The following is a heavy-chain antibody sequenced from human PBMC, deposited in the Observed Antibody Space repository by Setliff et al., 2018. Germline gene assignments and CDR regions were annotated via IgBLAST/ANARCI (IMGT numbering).Heavy chain of an antibody. V-gene: IGHV2-26*01. CDR2: IFSSDQI. CDR1: GFSLSNARLG. J-gene: IGHJ3*02. Sequence: SGPTLVNPTETLTLTCTVSGFSLSNARLGVSWIRQPPGKALEWLAHIFSSDQISYSTSLRSRLTISKDTSKSQVVLMMTHMDPVDTATYYCARDHSGWYGGAFDIWGQGTMVTVSS. CDR3: ARDHSGWYGGAFDI. D-gene: IGHD6-19*01.